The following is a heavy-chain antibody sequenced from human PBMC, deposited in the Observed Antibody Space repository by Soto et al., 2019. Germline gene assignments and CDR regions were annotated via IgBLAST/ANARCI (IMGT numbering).Heavy chain of an antibody. V-gene: IGHV3-33*01. J-gene: IGHJ4*02. CDR1: GFTFSSYG. CDR2: IWYDGSNK. D-gene: IGHD3-22*01. CDR3: ARDGAMIVVVSHFDY. Sequence: SLRLSCAASGFTFSSYGMHWVRQAPGKGLEWVAVIWYDGSNKYYADSVKGRFTISRDNSKNTLYLQMNSLRAEDTAVYYCARDGAMIVVVSHFDYWGQGTLVTAPQ.